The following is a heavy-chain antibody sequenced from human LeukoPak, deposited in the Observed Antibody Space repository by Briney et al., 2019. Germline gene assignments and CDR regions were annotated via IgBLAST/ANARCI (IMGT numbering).Heavy chain of an antibody. D-gene: IGHD2-2*01. CDR1: GGSFSGYY. V-gene: IGHV4-34*01. Sequence: KPSETLSLTCAVYGGSFSGYYWSWIRQPPGKGLEWIGEINHSGSTNYNPSLKSRVTISVDTSKNQFSLKLSSVTAADTAVYYCVLDQYYYYMDVWGKGTTVTVSS. CDR3: VLDQYYYYMDV. CDR2: INHSGST. J-gene: IGHJ6*03.